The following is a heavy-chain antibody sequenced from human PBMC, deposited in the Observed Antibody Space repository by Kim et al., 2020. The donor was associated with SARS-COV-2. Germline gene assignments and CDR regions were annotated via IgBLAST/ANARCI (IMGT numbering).Heavy chain of an antibody. Sequence: SETLSLTCAVSGVSISSGGYSWSWIRQPPGKGLEWIGYIYYSGTTFYNPSLKSRVTISVDRSQNQFSLKVTSVTAADTALYYCARGYYYASGGYYNERSLGWFDPWGQGTLVTVSS. D-gene: IGHD3-10*01. CDR2: IYYSGTT. CDR1: GVSISSGGYS. V-gene: IGHV4-30-2*01. CDR3: ARGYYYASGGYYNERSLGWFDP. J-gene: IGHJ5*02.